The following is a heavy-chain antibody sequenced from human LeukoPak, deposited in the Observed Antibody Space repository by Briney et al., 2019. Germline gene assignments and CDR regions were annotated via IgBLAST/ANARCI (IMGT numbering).Heavy chain of an antibody. D-gene: IGHD2-21*02. V-gene: IGHV3-23*01. CDR1: GFPFSSHG. Sequence: GGSLRLSCAASGFPFSSHGMSWVRQPSGKGLEWVSAISNGKTYYADAVRGRVTISRDDSNNTVYLQMNRLRDEDTALYYCVREAGYCASVCLKSNWFDPWGQGTLVTVSS. CDR3: VREAGYCASVCLKSNWFDP. J-gene: IGHJ5*02. CDR2: ISNGKT.